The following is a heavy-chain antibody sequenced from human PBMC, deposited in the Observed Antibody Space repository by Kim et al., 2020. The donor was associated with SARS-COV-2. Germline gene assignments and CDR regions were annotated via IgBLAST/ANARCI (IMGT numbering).Heavy chain of an antibody. J-gene: IGHJ6*02. V-gene: IGHV3-74*01. CDR1: GFTFSSYW. CDR3: ARDRIPRFVAGYYYYYGMDV. CDR2: INSDGSST. Sequence: GGSLRLSCAASGFTFSSYWMHWVRQAPGKGLVWVSRINSDGSSTSYADSVKGRFTISRDNAKNTLYLQMNSLRAEDTAVYYCARDRIPRFVAGYYYYYGMDVWGQGTTVTVSS. D-gene: IGHD2-15*01.